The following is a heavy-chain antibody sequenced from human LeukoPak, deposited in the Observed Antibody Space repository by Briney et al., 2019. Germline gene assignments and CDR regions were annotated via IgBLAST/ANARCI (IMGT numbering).Heavy chain of an antibody. V-gene: IGHV3-21*04. CDR3: ARGGYSGGSNDY. J-gene: IGHJ4*02. CDR2: ISGSSSYI. CDR1: GFTFSSYS. D-gene: IGHD6-19*01. Sequence: GGSLRLSCAASGFTFSSYSMNWVRQAPGKGLEWVSSISGSSSYIYYADSVKGRFTISRHNAKNSLYLQMNSLRGEDTAFYYCARGGYSGGSNDYWGQGTLVTVSS.